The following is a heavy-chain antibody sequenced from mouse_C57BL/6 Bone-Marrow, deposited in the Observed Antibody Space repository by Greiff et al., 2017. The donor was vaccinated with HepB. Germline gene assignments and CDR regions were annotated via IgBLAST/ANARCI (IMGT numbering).Heavy chain of an antibody. Sequence: EVQLQQSGPELVKPGASVKMSCKASGYTFTDYNMHWVKQSHGKRLEWIGYINPNNGGTSYNQKVKGKATLTVNKSSSTAYMEIRSLTSEDSAVYYCARSVYYGNYAAYWGQGTTLTVSS. D-gene: IGHD2-1*01. CDR1: GYTFTDYN. CDR2: INPNNGGT. CDR3: ARSVYYGNYAAY. J-gene: IGHJ2*01. V-gene: IGHV1-22*01.